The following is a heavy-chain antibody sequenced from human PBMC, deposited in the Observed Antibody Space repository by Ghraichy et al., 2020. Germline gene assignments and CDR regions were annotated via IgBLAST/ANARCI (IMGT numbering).Heavy chain of an antibody. CDR2: IYRLGTT. J-gene: IGHJ5*01. Sequence: SETLSLTCTVSGGSVRSPVSYWSWIRQPLGKGLEWIGNIYRLGTTDYNPSLKSRVTMSIDTSKNEFYLRLRSVTAADTAIYFCSRNMSGTAWFAPWGPGTVVTVSS. CDR1: GGSVRSPVSY. D-gene: IGHD3-3*01. CDR3: SRNMSGTAWFAP. V-gene: IGHV4-61*08.